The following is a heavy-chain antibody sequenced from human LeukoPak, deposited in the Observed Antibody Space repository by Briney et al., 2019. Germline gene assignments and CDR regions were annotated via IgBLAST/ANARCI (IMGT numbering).Heavy chain of an antibody. V-gene: IGHV3-48*01. Sequence: PGGSLRLSCAASGFTFSSYAMSWVRQAPGKGLEWVSYISSSSRTTYYADSVKGRFTISRDNAKNSLYLQMNSLRAEDTAVYYCARDPYSSDYYGMDVWGQGTTVTVSS. CDR1: GFTFSSYA. D-gene: IGHD5-18*01. CDR2: ISSSSRTT. CDR3: ARDPYSSDYYGMDV. J-gene: IGHJ6*02.